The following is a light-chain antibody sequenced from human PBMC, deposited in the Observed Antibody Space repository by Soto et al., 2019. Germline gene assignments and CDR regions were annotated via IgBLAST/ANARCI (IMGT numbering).Light chain of an antibody. CDR3: SSYAGRNNLV. J-gene: IGLJ2*01. V-gene: IGLV2-8*01. CDR1: SSDVGGYNY. Sequence: QSVLTQPPSASGSPGQSVTISCTGTSSDVGGYNYVSWYQQHPGKAPKLMIYEVSKQPSGVPDRFSGSKSGNTASLTVSGLQAGDEADYYCSSYAGRNNLVFGGGTQLTVL. CDR2: EVS.